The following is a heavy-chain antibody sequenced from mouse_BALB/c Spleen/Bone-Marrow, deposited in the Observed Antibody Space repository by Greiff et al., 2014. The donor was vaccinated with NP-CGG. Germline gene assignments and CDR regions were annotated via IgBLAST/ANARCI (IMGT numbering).Heavy chain of an antibody. J-gene: IGHJ2*01. CDR3: ARVSYDYFDY. D-gene: IGHD2-4*01. V-gene: IGHV5-4*02. CDR2: ISDGGSYT. CDR1: GFTFSDYY. Sequence: EVMLVESGGGLVKPGGSLKLSCAASGFTFSDYYMYWVRQTPEKRLEWVATISDGGSYTYYPDGVKGRFTISRDNAKNNLYLQMSSLKSEDTAMYYCARVSYDYFDYWGQGTTLTVSS.